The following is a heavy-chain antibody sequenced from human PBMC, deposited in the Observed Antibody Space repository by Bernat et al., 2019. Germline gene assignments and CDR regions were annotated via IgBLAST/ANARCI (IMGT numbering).Heavy chain of an antibody. CDR3: GREILDLHYYCYYMDV. CDR2: IHYSGST. V-gene: IGHV4-4*02. CDR1: GGSISSSNW. J-gene: IGHJ6*03. Sequence: QVQLQESGPGLVKPSGTLSLTCAVSGGSISSSNWWSWVRQPPGKGLEWIGYIHYSGSTNYNPSLKCRVTISVDTSKNQFSLKLSSVTAAVTAVYYCGREILDLHYYCYYMDVWGRGTTVTVSS. D-gene: IGHD3/OR15-3a*01.